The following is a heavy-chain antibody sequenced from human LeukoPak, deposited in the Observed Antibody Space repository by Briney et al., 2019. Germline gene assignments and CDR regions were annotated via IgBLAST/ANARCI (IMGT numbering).Heavy chain of an antibody. Sequence: SQTLSLTCTVSGGSISSGGYYGSWIRQHPGKGLEWIGYIYYSGSTYYNPSLKSRVTISVDTSKNQFSLKLSSVTAADTAVYYCARESYDFWSRYSAQFDYWGQGTLVTVSS. V-gene: IGHV4-31*03. CDR3: ARESYDFWSRYSAQFDY. CDR2: IYYSGST. CDR1: GGSISSGGYY. D-gene: IGHD3-3*01. J-gene: IGHJ4*02.